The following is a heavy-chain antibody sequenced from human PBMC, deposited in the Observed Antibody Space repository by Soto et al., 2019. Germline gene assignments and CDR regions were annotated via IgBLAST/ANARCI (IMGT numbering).Heavy chain of an antibody. CDR2: IGSRSSFT. Sequence: GGSLRLSCAASGFAFSDYYMNWIRQAPGKGLEWVSNIGSRSSFTNYADSVKGRFTISRDNAKNSLFLQVNSLRAEDTAVYYCARAHYYDSSGYYHAFDMWGQGTMVTVSS. CDR1: GFAFSDYY. D-gene: IGHD3-22*01. V-gene: IGHV3-11*06. CDR3: ARAHYYDSSGYYHAFDM. J-gene: IGHJ3*02.